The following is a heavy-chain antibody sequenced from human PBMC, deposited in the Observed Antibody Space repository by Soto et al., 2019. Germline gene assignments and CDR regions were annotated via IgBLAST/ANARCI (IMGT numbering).Heavy chain of an antibody. CDR3: ARETDFASSGYVLDY. CDR2: VTSSPSSM. V-gene: IGHV3-21*01. Sequence: GGSLRLSCAASGFTFRSYSLNWVRQALGKGLEWVSSVTSSPSSMFYADSVKGRFTISRDDAKDSLFLQMNSLRADDTAVYYCARETDFASSGYVLDYWGLGTLVTVSS. D-gene: IGHD3-22*01. J-gene: IGHJ4*02. CDR1: GFTFRSYS.